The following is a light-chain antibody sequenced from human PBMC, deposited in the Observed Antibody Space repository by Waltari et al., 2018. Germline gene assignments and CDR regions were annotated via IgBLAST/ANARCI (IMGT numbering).Light chain of an antibody. V-gene: IGLV6-57*03. CDR2: EDY. CDR3: QSYDGINWM. J-gene: IGLJ3*02. CDR1: SGSIASNY. Sequence: NFMLTQPHSVSESPGKTVTISCTRSSGSIASNYVQWFQQRPGSAPTTVIYEDYQRPSGVPDRCSGSLDSSSNAASLTISGLKTEDEADYYCQSYDGINWMFGGGTKLTVL.